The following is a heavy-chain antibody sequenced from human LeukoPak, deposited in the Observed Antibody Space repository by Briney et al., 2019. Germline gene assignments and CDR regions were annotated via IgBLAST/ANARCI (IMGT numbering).Heavy chain of an antibody. CDR3: ARDRRYSGYDRSPGYYFDY. V-gene: IGHV4-4*08. CDR2: IYTSGST. CDR1: GGSINGYF. D-gene: IGHD5-12*01. Sequence: SETLSLTCTVSGGSINGYFWSWIRQSPGKGLEWIGRIYTSGSTNYNPSLKSRVTISVDTSKNQFSLKLSSVTAADTAVYYCARDRRYSGYDRSPGYYFDYWGQGTLVTVSS. J-gene: IGHJ4*02.